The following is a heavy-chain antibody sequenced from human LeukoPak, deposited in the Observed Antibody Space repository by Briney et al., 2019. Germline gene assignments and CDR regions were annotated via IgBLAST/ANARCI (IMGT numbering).Heavy chain of an antibody. D-gene: IGHD3-16*02. J-gene: IGHJ3*02. CDR2: IYHSGST. Sequence: SETLSLTCTVSGYSISSGYYWGWIRQPPGKGLEWIGSIYHSGSTYYNPSLKSRATISVDTSKNQFSLKLSSVTAADTAVYYCARVGYYDYVWGSYRLLKDAFDIWGQGTMVTVSS. CDR1: GYSISSGYY. CDR3: ARVGYYDYVWGSYRLLKDAFDI. V-gene: IGHV4-38-2*02.